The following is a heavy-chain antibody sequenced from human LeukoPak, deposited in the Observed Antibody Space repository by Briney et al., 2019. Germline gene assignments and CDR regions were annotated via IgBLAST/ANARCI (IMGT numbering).Heavy chain of an antibody. D-gene: IGHD3-10*01. V-gene: IGHV4-34*01. CDR2: INHRGST. CDR1: GGSFSGYY. J-gene: IGHJ6*03. CDR3: ARGPTHYYGSGSYYNRAPYYYMDV. Sequence: SETLSLTCAVYGGSFSGYYWSWIRQPPGKGLEWIGEINHRGSTNYNPSLKSRVTISVDTSKNQFSLKLSSVTAADTAVYYCARGPTHYYGSGSYYNRAPYYYMDVWGKGTTVTVSS.